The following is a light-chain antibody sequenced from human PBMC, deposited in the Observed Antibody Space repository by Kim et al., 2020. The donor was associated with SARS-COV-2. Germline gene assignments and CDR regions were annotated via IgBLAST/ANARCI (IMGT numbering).Light chain of an antibody. CDR2: EAN. CDR3: CSYAGASTYV. Sequence: GQSITISSTGTSSDIGSYNLFSWYKQHPGKAPKLMIYEANERPSGVSIRFSGSKSGNTASLTISGLQAEDEADYYCCSYAGASTYVFGTGTKVTVL. CDR1: SSDIGSYNL. J-gene: IGLJ1*01. V-gene: IGLV2-23*01.